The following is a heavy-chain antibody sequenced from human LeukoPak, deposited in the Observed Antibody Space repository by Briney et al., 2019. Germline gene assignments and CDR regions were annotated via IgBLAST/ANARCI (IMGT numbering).Heavy chain of an antibody. Sequence: GGSLRLSCAASGFTFTSYSMNWVRQAPGKGLEWVSTISGGGGSTYYADSVKGRFTISRDNSKNTLYLQMNSLRAEDTAVYYCAQGKIWSGSPFDYWGQGTLVTVSS. CDR2: ISGGGGST. D-gene: IGHD3-3*01. CDR1: GFTFTSYS. J-gene: IGHJ4*02. CDR3: AQGKIWSGSPFDY. V-gene: IGHV3-23*01.